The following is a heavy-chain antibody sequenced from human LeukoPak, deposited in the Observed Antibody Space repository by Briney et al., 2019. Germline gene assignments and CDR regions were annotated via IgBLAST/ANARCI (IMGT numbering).Heavy chain of an antibody. Sequence: SVKVSCKASGGTFSSYAISWVRQAPGQGLEWMGGIIPIFGTANYAQKFQGRVTITADESTSTAYVELSSLRSEDTAVYYCAREPRRLGPGYFDYWGQGTLVTVSS. CDR1: GGTFSSYA. CDR3: AREPRRLGPGYFDY. D-gene: IGHD1-14*01. V-gene: IGHV1-69*13. J-gene: IGHJ4*02. CDR2: IIPIFGTA.